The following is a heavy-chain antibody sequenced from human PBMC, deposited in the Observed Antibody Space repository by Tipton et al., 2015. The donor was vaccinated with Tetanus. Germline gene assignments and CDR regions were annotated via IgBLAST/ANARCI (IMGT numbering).Heavy chain of an antibody. CDR2: IYYSGST. D-gene: IGHD3-9*01. CDR3: ARDRYYDILTGYYGVGVDRLYGMDV. J-gene: IGHJ6*02. Sequence: TLSLTCTVSGGSISSGGYYWSWIRQHPGKGLEWIRYIYYSGSTYYNPSLKSRVTISVDTSKNQFSLKLSSVTAADTAVYYCARDRYYDILTGYYGVGVDRLYGMDVWGQGTTVTVSS. V-gene: IGHV4-31*03. CDR1: GGSISSGGYY.